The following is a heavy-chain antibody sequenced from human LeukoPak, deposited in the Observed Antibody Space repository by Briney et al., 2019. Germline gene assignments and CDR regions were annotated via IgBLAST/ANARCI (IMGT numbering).Heavy chain of an antibody. CDR3: ARVPGKRGYSGYDLY. CDR1: GFTFSSYS. V-gene: IGHV3-48*01. J-gene: IGHJ4*02. D-gene: IGHD5-12*01. CDR2: ISSSSSTI. Sequence: PGGSLRLSCAASGFTFSSYSMNWVRQAPGKGLEWVSYISSSSSTIYYADSVKGRFTISRDNAKNSLYLQMNSLRAEDTAVYYRARVPGKRGYSGYDLYWGQGTLVTVSS.